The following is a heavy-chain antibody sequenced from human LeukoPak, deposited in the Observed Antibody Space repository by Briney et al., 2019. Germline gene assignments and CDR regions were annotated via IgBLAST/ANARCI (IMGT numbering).Heavy chain of an antibody. V-gene: IGHV1-69*13. CDR2: IIPIFGPA. J-gene: IGHJ6*03. D-gene: IGHD3-10*01. CDR3: ARSMVRGVTGSPDFYFYYMDV. Sequence: ASVKVSCKASGDTFSNYGFSWVRQAPGQGLEWMGGIIPIFGPANYAQNFQGRLTITADESTSTAYMELSSLISEDTAMYYCARSMVRGVTGSPDFYFYYMDVWGKGTTIT. CDR1: GDTFSNYG.